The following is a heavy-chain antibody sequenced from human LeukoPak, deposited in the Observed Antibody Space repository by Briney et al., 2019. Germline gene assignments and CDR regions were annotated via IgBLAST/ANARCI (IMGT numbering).Heavy chain of an antibody. CDR2: INPNGGDT. J-gene: IGHJ4*02. CDR3: ARTYDYLWNYLDC. Sequence: ASVKVSCKASGYTFTGYYIHWVRQAPGQGLEWMGWINPNGGDTNYAQKFQGRVTMTRDTSISTASMELSGLTSGDTAVYFCARTYDYLWNYLDCWGQGTLITVSS. D-gene: IGHD4-11*01. V-gene: IGHV1-2*02. CDR1: GYTFTGYY.